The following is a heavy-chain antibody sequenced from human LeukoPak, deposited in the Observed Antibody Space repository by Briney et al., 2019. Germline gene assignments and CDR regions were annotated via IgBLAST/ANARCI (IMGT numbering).Heavy chain of an antibody. CDR2: IYSGGDT. D-gene: IGHD3-16*01. J-gene: IGHJ6*02. Sequence: GGSLRLSCAASGFSVSSNYINWVRQAPGKGLEWVSAIYSGGDTYYADSVKGRFTFSRDIFKNTLHLQLNNLRVEDTAVYYCASANWGDAREPHYFYGMDVWGQGTTVTVSS. V-gene: IGHV3-66*01. CDR1: GFSVSSNY. CDR3: ASANWGDAREPHYFYGMDV.